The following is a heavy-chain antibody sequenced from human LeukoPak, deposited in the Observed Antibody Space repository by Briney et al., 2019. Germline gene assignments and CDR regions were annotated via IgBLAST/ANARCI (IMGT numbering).Heavy chain of an antibody. D-gene: IGHD3-22*01. V-gene: IGHV1-69*04. Sequence: ASVKVSCKASGGTFSSYAISWVRQAPGQGLEWMGRILPILGIANYAQKFQGRVTITADKSTSTAYMELSSLRSEDTAVYYCARLSDYYDSSGSQGDYWGQGTLVTVSS. CDR2: ILPILGIA. CDR1: GGTFSSYA. J-gene: IGHJ4*02. CDR3: ARLSDYYDSSGSQGDY.